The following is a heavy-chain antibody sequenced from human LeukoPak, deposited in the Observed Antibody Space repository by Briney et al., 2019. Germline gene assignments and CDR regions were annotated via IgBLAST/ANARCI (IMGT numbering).Heavy chain of an antibody. D-gene: IGHD2-15*01. V-gene: IGHV3-23*01. CDR3: AKSPKGYCSGGSCYDRCFDY. CDR2: ISGSGGST. J-gene: IGHJ4*02. Sequence: GGSLRLSCAASGFTFSSYWMSWVRQAPGKGLEWVSAISGSGGSTYYADSVKGRFTISRDNSKNTLYLQMNSLRAEDTAVYYCAKSPKGYCSGGSCYDRCFDYWGQGTLVTVSS. CDR1: GFTFSSYW.